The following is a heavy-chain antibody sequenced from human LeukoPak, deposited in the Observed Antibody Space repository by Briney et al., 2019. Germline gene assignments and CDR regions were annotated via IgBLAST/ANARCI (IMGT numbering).Heavy chain of an antibody. Sequence: PSETLSLTCTVSDGSINSYFWSWIRQPPGKGLEWIGYIYYRGSTNYNPSLKSRVTMSLDTSRNQFSLKLNSVTAADTAVYYCARHESSGWAFFGYWGQGTLVTVSS. D-gene: IGHD3-22*01. J-gene: IGHJ4*02. CDR1: DGSINSYF. CDR3: ARHESSGWAFFGY. CDR2: IYYRGST. V-gene: IGHV4-59*08.